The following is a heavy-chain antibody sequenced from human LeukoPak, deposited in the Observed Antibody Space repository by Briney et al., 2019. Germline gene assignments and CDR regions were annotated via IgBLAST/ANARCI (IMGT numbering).Heavy chain of an antibody. Sequence: ASVKVSCKASGGTFSSYAISWVRQAPGQGLEWMGGIIPIFGTANYAQKFQGRVTITADESTSTAYMELSSLRSEDTAVYYCASALDCSSTSCSGRVAFDIWGPGTMVTVSS. CDR2: IIPIFGTA. D-gene: IGHD2-2*01. J-gene: IGHJ3*02. CDR1: GGTFSSYA. V-gene: IGHV1-69*13. CDR3: ASALDCSSTSCSGRVAFDI.